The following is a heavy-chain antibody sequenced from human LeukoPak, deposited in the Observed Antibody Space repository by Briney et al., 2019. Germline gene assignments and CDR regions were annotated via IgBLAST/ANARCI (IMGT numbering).Heavy chain of an antibody. CDR3: ARSSSWYEGPDY. J-gene: IGHJ4*02. V-gene: IGHV3-23*01. Sequence: PGGSLRLSCAASGFTFSSYAMSWVRQAPGKGLEWVSAISGSGGSTYYADSVKGRFTISRDNSKNTLYLQMNSLRAEDTAVYYCARSSSWYEGPDYWGQGTLVTVSS. CDR1: GFTFSSYA. D-gene: IGHD6-13*01. CDR2: ISGSGGST.